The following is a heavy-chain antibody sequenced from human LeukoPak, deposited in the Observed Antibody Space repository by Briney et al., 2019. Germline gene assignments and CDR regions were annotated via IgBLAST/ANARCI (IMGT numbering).Heavy chain of an antibody. CDR3: VREDLGIEY. V-gene: IGHV3-21*04. J-gene: IGHJ4*02. Sequence: PGGSLRLSCAASGFTLSGYGMHWVRQAPGKGLEWVSSINPSSNYIYYTDSVKGRFTVFRDNAKNSLFLQMNSLRAEDTAVYYCVREDLGIEYWGQGTLVTVSP. CDR1: GFTLSGYG. D-gene: IGHD3/OR15-3a*01. CDR2: INPSSNYI.